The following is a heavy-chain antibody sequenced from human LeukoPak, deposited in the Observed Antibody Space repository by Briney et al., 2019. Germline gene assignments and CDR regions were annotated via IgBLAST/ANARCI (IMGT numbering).Heavy chain of an antibody. CDR1: GGSISSSSYY. CDR2: IYYSGST. J-gene: IGHJ5*02. Sequence: SETLSLTCTVSGGSISSSSYYWGWIRQPPGKGLEWIGSIYYSGSTYYNPSLKSRFTITVERSKNQFSLKLSSVTAADTAVYYCARGDRITMVRGVILGWFDHWGQGTLVTVSS. V-gene: IGHV4-39*07. D-gene: IGHD3-10*01. CDR3: ARGDRITMVRGVILGWFDH.